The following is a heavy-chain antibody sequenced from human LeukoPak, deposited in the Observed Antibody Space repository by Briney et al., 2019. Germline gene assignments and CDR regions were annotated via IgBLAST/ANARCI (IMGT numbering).Heavy chain of an antibody. Sequence: ASVKVSCKTSGYTFTGYYIHWVRQAPGQGLEWMGWINPNSGGTNYAQKFLGRFTISRDNSKNTLYLQMNSLRAEDTAVYYCAKGGSGSSGYYYVDHFDYWGQGTPVTVSS. CDR2: INPNSGGT. CDR1: GYTFTGYY. J-gene: IGHJ4*02. CDR3: AKGGSGSSGYYYVDHFDY. V-gene: IGHV1-2*02. D-gene: IGHD3-22*01.